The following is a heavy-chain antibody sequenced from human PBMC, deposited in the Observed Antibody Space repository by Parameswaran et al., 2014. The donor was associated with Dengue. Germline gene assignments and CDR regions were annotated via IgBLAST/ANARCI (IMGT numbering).Heavy chain of an antibody. CDR2: IYSGGST. Sequence: VRQAPGKGLEWVSVIYSGGSTYYADSVKGRFTISRHNSKNTLYLQMNSLRAEDTAVYYCAREEGYYYYGMDVWGQGTTVTVSS. J-gene: IGHJ6*02. V-gene: IGHV3-53*04. CDR3: AREEGYYYYGMDV.